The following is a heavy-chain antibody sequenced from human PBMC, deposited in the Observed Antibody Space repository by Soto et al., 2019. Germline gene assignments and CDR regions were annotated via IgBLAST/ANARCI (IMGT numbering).Heavy chain of an antibody. CDR3: STGSAIHFSASTLLD. Sequence: AGSLTLSCAVSGYSISTCSMYWVCQDPAGGLVWVVVISYVGSNEYYDASVKGRLTISRDNSKNNLSLHLTSLSDADTAVYYCSTGSAIHFSASTLLDWGLGALVTVSS. J-gene: IGHJ4*02. V-gene: IGHV3-30-3*01. CDR2: ISYVGSNE. D-gene: IGHD2-2*01. CDR1: GYSISTCS.